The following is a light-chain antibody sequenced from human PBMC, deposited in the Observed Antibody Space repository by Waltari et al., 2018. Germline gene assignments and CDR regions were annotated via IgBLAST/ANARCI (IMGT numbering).Light chain of an antibody. J-gene: IGLJ1*01. CDR2: CDT. Sequence: QSVLTQPPSVSGAPGQRVTIPCTGSSSNIGAGHDVPWYPHLPATAPNPLIHCDTNRPSGVPDRFSGSKSGTSASLAISGLQAEDEADYYCQSYDSSLSASVFGTGTKVTVL. V-gene: IGLV1-40*01. CDR1: SSNIGAGHD. CDR3: QSYDSSLSASV.